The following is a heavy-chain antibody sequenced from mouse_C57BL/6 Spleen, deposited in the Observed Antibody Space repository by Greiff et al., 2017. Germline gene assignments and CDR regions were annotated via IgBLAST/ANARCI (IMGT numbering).Heavy chain of an antibody. J-gene: IGHJ4*01. CDR3: AFNYYGSRVPPDY. Sequence: EVQLQQSVAELVRPGASVKLSCTASGFNIKNTYMHWVKQRPEQGLEWIGRIDPANGNTKYAPKFQGKATITADTSSNTAYLQLSSLTSEDTAIYYCAFNYYGSRVPPDYWGQGTSVTVSS. CDR1: GFNIKNTY. V-gene: IGHV14-3*01. CDR2: IDPANGNT. D-gene: IGHD1-1*01.